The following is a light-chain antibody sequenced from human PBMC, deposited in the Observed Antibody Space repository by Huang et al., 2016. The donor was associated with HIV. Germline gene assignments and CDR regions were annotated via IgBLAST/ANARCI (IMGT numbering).Light chain of an antibody. CDR1: HTVLYSSNNRNS. CDR3: QQYYRDPSLT. Sequence: DIVLTQSPDSLAVSLGLRANINCKSSHTVLYSSNNRNSLAWYQQKPRQPHKLSIHVAATRSSGVPDRVNGRGSGTEFTLTNRRLQAEDVAVYYCQQYYRDPSLTFGGGTKVAIK. V-gene: IGKV4-1*01. J-gene: IGKJ4*01. CDR2: VAA.